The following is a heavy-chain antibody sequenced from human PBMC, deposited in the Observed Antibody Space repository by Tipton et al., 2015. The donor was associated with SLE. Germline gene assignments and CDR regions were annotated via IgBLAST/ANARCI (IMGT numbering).Heavy chain of an antibody. CDR3: ARLTGSSWFDP. Sequence: TLSLTCIVSGGSISSSTDYWGWIRQPPGKGLEWIGGIYYSGSTYYNPSLKGRVTISVDTSKNQFSLKLSSVTAADTAVYYCARLTGSSWFDPWGQGTLVTVSS. CDR1: GGSISSSTDY. CDR2: IYYSGST. D-gene: IGHD1-20*01. V-gene: IGHV4-39*01. J-gene: IGHJ5*02.